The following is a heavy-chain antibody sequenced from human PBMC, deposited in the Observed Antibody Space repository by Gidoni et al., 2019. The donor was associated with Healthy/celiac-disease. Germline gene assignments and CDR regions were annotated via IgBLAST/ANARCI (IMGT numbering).Heavy chain of an antibody. Sequence: KPSETLSLTCTVSGGSISRFYWSWIRQPPGKGLEWIGYIYYSGSTNYNPSLKSRVTISVDTSKNQFSLKRSSVTAADTAVYYCARDGSSGYYHYWGQGTLVTVSS. V-gene: IGHV4-59*01. CDR1: GGSISRFY. D-gene: IGHD3-22*01. J-gene: IGHJ4*02. CDR3: ARDGSSGYYHY. CDR2: IYYSGST.